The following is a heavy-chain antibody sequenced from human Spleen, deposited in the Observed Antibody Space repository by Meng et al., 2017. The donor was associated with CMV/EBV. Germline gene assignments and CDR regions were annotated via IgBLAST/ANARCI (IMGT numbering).Heavy chain of an antibody. CDR2: INHSGST. D-gene: IGHD3-10*01. J-gene: IGHJ4*02. CDR3: ARGRSGSYLDY. Sequence: HVQLQQWGAGLLKPSETLSLTCAVYGGSFSGYYWSWIRQPPGKGLEWIGEINHSGSTNYNPSLKSRVTISVDTSKNQFSLKLSSVTAADTAVYYCARGRSGSYLDYWGQGTLVTVSS. CDR1: GGSFSGYY. V-gene: IGHV4-34*01.